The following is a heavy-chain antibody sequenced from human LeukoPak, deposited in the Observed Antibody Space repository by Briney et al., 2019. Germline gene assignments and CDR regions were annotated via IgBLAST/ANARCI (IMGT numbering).Heavy chain of an antibody. CDR2: ISGYNGNT. V-gene: IGHV1-18*01. CDR3: ARDISRYFDWLRLAPSSCPFDY. Sequence: ASVKVSCKASGYTFTSYGISWVRQAPGQGLEWMGWISGYNGNTNYAQKLQGRVTMTTDTSTSTAYMELRSLRSDDTAVYYCARDISRYFDWLRLAPSSCPFDYWGQGTLVTVSS. D-gene: IGHD3-9*01. J-gene: IGHJ4*02. CDR1: GYTFTSYG.